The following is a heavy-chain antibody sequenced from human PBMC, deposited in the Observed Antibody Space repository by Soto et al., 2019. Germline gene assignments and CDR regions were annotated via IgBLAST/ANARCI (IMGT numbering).Heavy chain of an antibody. CDR2: ISAYNGNT. Sequence: ASAKSSCNASCYTFTSYGISWLRQAPGQGLEWMGWISAYNGNTNYAQKLQGRVTMTTDTSTSTAYMQLMSLRSDDTAVYYCARAPPVVGATSWFDPWGQGTLVTVSS. V-gene: IGHV1-18*01. CDR1: CYTFTSYG. J-gene: IGHJ5*02. D-gene: IGHD1-26*01. CDR3: ARAPPVVGATSWFDP.